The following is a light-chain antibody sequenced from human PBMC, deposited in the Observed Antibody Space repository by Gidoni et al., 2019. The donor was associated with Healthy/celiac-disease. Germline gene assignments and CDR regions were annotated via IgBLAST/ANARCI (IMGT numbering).Light chain of an antibody. CDR3: QQYYSYPIT. CDR1: QGISSY. J-gene: IGKJ5*01. CDR2: AAS. Sequence: AIRMTQSPSSFSASTGDRVTITCRASQGISSYLAWYQQKPGKAPKLLIYAASTLQSGVPSRFSGSGSGTDFTLTISCLQSEDFATYYCQQYYSYPITLXQXTRLEIK. V-gene: IGKV1-8*01.